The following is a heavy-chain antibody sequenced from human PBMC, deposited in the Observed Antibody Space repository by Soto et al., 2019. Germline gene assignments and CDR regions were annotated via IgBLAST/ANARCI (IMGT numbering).Heavy chain of an antibody. CDR1: GGTFSSYA. V-gene: IGHV1-69*06. D-gene: IGHD6-6*01. Sequence: SVKVSCKASGGTFSSYAISWVRQAPGQGLEWMGGIIPIFGTANYAQKFQGRVTITADKSTSTAYMELSSLRSEGTAVYYCARGIAARQFDSSTFDYWGQGTLVTVSS. CDR2: IIPIFGTA. J-gene: IGHJ4*02. CDR3: ARGIAARQFDSSTFDY.